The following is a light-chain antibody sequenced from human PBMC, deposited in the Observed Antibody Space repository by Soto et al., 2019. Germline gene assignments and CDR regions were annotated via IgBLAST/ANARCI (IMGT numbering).Light chain of an antibody. CDR2: KAS. CDR3: QQYNSYRA. V-gene: IGKV1-5*03. J-gene: IGKJ1*01. Sequence: IRVTKSPFTLSASAGARVTITCRASQSISNWYAWQQQKPGKAPKLLIYKASSLESGVPSRCSGRGSGTEFTLTSSIQQPDDVTTYCCQQYNSYRAFGEGTKVDIK. CDR1: QSISNW.